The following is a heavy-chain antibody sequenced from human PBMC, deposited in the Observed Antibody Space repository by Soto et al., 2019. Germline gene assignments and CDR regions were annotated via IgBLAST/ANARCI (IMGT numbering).Heavy chain of an antibody. CDR3: ARKIIVGATNNWFDP. V-gene: IGHV4-59*01. D-gene: IGHD1-26*01. J-gene: IGHJ5*02. CDR1: GGSISSYY. Sequence: SETLSLTCTVSGGSISSYYWSWIRQPPGKGLEWIGYIYYSGSTNYNPSLKSRVTISVDTSKNQFSLKLSSVTAADTAVYYCARKIIVGATNNWFDPWGQGTLVTVSS. CDR2: IYYSGST.